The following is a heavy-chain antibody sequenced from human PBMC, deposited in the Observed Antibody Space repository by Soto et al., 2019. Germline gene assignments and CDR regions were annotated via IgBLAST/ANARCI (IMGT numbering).Heavy chain of an antibody. D-gene: IGHD4-17*01. CDR1: GFTFSSFF. V-gene: IGHV3-23*01. J-gene: IGHJ3*01. Sequence: EVQLLEPGGGLVQTGGSLRLSCAASGFTFSSFFMSWVRQAPGKGLDWVSGIGANGGGTYYADSVKGRFIVSRDNSKNTLYLQMNSLRAEDTAVYYCARDPNGDYLGAFDFWGQKTMVTVSS. CDR3: ARDPNGDYLGAFDF. CDR2: IGANGGGT.